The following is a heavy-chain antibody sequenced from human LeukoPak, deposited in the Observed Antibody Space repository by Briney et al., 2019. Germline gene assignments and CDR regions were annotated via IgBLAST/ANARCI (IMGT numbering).Heavy chain of an antibody. V-gene: IGHV3-48*03. Sequence: GGSLRLSCAASGFTFSSYEMNWVRQAPGKGLEWVSYISSSGSTIYYADSVKGRFTISRDKAKNSLYLQMNSLRAEDTAVYYCAWDSYGTFPSYWGQGTLVTVSS. D-gene: IGHD5-18*01. CDR2: ISSSGSTI. CDR3: AWDSYGTFPSY. CDR1: GFTFSSYE. J-gene: IGHJ4*02.